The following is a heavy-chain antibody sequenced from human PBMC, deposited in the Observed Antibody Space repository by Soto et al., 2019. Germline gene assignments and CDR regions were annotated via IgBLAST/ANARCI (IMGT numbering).Heavy chain of an antibody. Sequence: APGTVSCNASGYTFTSYGISWVRQAPGQGLEWMGWISAYNGNTNYAQKLQGRVTMTTDTSTSTAYMELRSLRSDDTAVYYCARDFGDPLYNWNPRDFDYWGQGTLVTVSS. CDR3: ARDFGDPLYNWNPRDFDY. V-gene: IGHV1-18*01. J-gene: IGHJ4*02. CDR1: GYTFTSYG. CDR2: ISAYNGNT. D-gene: IGHD1-20*01.